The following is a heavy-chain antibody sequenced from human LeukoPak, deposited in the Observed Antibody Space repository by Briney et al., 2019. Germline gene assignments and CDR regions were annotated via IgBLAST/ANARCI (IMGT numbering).Heavy chain of an antibody. CDR3: ARVEDWNYEGGNWFDP. CDR1: GGSISSGGYY. Sequence: PSQTLSLTCTVSGGSISSGGYYWSWIRQPPGKGLEWIGYIYHSGSTYYNPSLKSRVTISVDRSKNQFSLKLSSVTAADTAVYYCARVEDWNYEGGNWFDPWGQGTLVTVSS. V-gene: IGHV4-30-2*01. J-gene: IGHJ5*02. CDR2: IYHSGST. D-gene: IGHD1-7*01.